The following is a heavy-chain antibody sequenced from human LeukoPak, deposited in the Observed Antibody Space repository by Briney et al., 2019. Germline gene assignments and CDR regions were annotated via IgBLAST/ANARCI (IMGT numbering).Heavy chain of an antibody. J-gene: IGHJ6*03. Sequence: GGSLRLSCAASGFTFSSYGMHWVRQAPGKGLEWVAVISYDGSNKYYADSVKGRFTISRDNSKNTLYLQMNSLRAEDTAVYYCARDPRSGNYYMDVWGKGTTVTVSS. CDR2: ISYDGSNK. V-gene: IGHV3-30*03. CDR1: GFTFSSYG. D-gene: IGHD3-3*01. CDR3: ARDPRSGNYYMDV.